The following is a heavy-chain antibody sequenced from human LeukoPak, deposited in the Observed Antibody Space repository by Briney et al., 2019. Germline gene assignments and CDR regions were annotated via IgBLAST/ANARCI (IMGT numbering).Heavy chain of an antibody. CDR1: GGTFSSYA. Sequence: ASVKVSCKASGGTFSSYAISWVRQAPGQGLEWMGWMNPNSGNTGYAQKFQGRVTITRNTSISTAYMELSSLRSEDTAVYYCARVGSSPTDDYYYYYMDVWGKGTTVTVSS. V-gene: IGHV1-8*03. J-gene: IGHJ6*03. CDR3: ARVGSSPTDDYYYYYMDV. D-gene: IGHD6-13*01. CDR2: MNPNSGNT.